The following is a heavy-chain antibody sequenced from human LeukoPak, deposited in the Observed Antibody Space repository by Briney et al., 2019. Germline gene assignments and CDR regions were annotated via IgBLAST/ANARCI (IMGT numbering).Heavy chain of an antibody. CDR3: AKESGKFDY. CDR1: GLTFHDYA. J-gene: IGHJ4*02. Sequence: PGGSLRLSCVASGLTFHDYAMHWVRQAPGKGLEWVSLISADGGSTFYADSVRGRFSISRDNSKNSLYLQMNSLRTEDTAMYHCAKESGKFDYWGQGTLVAVSS. V-gene: IGHV3-43*02. CDR2: ISADGGST.